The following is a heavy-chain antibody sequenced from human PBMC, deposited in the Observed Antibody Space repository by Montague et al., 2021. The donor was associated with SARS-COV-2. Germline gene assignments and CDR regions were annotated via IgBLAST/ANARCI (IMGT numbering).Heavy chain of an antibody. J-gene: IGHJ6*02. CDR2: INHSGST. D-gene: IGHD1-1*01. CDR3: ARGRGTALFRRIHFGMDV. Sequence: SETLSLTCAVYGGSFSGYYWSWIRQPPGKGLEWIGEINHSGSTNYNPSLKSRVTISVDTSKNQFSLKLSSVTAADTAVYYCARGRGTALFRRIHFGMDVWGQGTPVTVSS. V-gene: IGHV4-34*01. CDR1: GGSFSGYY.